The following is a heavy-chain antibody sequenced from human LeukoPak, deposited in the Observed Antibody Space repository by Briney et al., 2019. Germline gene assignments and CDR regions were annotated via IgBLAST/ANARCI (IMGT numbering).Heavy chain of an antibody. V-gene: IGHV4-59*12. J-gene: IGHJ5*02. Sequence: SETLSLTCTVSGGSISNYYWSWIRQPPGKGLEWIGYIYYSGGTNYSPSLKSRVTISVDTSKNQFSLKLRSVTAADTAVYFCARDPLTRYCTGGSCYGFDPWGQGTLVTVSS. CDR3: ARDPLTRYCTGGSCYGFDP. D-gene: IGHD2-15*01. CDR1: GGSISNYY. CDR2: IYYSGGT.